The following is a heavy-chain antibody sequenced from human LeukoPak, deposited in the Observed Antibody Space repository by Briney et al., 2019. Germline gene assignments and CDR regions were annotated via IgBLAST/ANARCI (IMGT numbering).Heavy chain of an antibody. D-gene: IGHD1-26*01. CDR3: ARPRAATPRGYYFDY. J-gene: IGHJ4*02. CDR1: GFTVSNNY. CDR2: IYSGGST. Sequence: GGSLRLSCAASGFTVSNNYLSWVRQAPGKGLEWVSVIYSGGSTYYADSVKGRFTISRDTSKNTLYLQMNSLRAEDTAVYYCARPRAATPRGYYFDYWGQGTLVTVSS. V-gene: IGHV3-53*01.